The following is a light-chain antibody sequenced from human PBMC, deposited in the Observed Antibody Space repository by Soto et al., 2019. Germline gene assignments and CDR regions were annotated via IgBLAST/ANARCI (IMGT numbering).Light chain of an antibody. CDR1: SSDVGGYNY. J-gene: IGLJ1*01. CDR2: EVS. Sequence: QSALTQPHSASGSPGQSVTISCTGTSSDVGGYNYVSWYQQHPGQAPKLMIYEVSKRPSGVPDRFSGSKSDNTASLTVSGLQAEDEADYYCSSYAAGSNFVFGTGTKLTVL. V-gene: IGLV2-8*01. CDR3: SSYAAGSNFV.